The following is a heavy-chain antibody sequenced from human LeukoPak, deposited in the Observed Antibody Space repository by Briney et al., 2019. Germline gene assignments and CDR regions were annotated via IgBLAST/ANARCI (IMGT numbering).Heavy chain of an antibody. CDR1: GFTFSSYG. J-gene: IGHJ4*02. V-gene: IGHV3-33*01. D-gene: IGHD3-10*01. CDR2: IWYDGSNK. CDR3: ARDLERYYGSGSYLDY. Sequence: GGSLRLSCAASGFTFSSYGMHWVRQAPGEGLEWVAVIWYDGSNKYYADSVKGRFTISRDNSKNTLYLQMNSLRAEDTAVYYCARDLERYYGSGSYLDYWGQGTLVTVSS.